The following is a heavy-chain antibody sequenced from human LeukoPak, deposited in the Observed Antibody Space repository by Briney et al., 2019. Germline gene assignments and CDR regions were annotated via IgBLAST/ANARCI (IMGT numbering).Heavy chain of an antibody. CDR2: IWYDGSNK. CDR1: GFTFSSYG. Sequence: GGSLRLSCAASGFTFSSYGMHWVRQAPGKGLEWVAVIWYDGSNKYYADSVKGRFTISRDNSKNTLYLQMNSLRAEDTAVYYCERDARHYYGSGSYYYYYYYYMDVWGKGTTVTVSS. CDR3: ERDARHYYGSGSYYYYYYYYMDV. D-gene: IGHD3-10*01. J-gene: IGHJ6*03. V-gene: IGHV3-33*01.